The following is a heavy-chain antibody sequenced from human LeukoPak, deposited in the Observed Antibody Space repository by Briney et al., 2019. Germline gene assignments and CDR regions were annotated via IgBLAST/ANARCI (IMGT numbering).Heavy chain of an antibody. CDR2: ISSTGSHV. CDR1: GFTFSSYW. D-gene: IGHD5-24*01. CDR3: ARVDQRDAYNLNYFDY. V-gene: IGHV3-21*06. J-gene: IGHJ4*02. Sequence: GGSLRLSCAASGFTFSSYWMSWVRQAPGTGLEWVSSISSTGSHVYYADSVKGRFTISRDNAKNSLYLQMSSLRAEDTAVYYCARVDQRDAYNLNYFDYWGQGTLVSVSS.